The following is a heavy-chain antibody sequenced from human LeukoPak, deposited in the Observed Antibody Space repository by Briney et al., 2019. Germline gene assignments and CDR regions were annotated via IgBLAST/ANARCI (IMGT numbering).Heavy chain of an antibody. CDR3: ARDRREAVAD. V-gene: IGHV3-21*01. D-gene: IGHD6-19*01. Sequence: GGSLTLSCAASGFTFSSYSMNWVRQPPGRGRGRESSIINIGSKKSYENSWKGRFTISKNNPKTSLYLQMNSLRAEDTAVYYCARDRREAVADWGQGTLVPVPS. J-gene: IGHJ4*02. CDR1: GFTFSSYS. CDR2: IINIGSKK.